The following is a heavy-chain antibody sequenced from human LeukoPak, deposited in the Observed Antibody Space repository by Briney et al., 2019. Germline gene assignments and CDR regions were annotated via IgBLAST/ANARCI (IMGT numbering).Heavy chain of an antibody. V-gene: IGHV1-2*02. CDR1: GYTFTGYY. D-gene: IGHD3-22*01. CDR3: ARDALNYYDSSGNLDDAFDI. Sequence: ASVKVSCKASGYTFTGYYMHWVRQAPGQGLEWMGWINPDSGGTNYAQKFQGRVTMTRDTSISTAYMELSRLRSDDTAVYYCARDALNYYDSSGNLDDAFDIWGQGTMVTVSS. J-gene: IGHJ3*02. CDR2: INPDSGGT.